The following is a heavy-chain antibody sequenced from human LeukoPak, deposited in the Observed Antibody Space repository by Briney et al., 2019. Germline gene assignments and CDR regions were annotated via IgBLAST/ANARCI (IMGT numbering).Heavy chain of an antibody. D-gene: IGHD6-13*01. J-gene: IGHJ4*02. Sequence: SETLSLTCAVYGGSFSGYYWSWIRQPPGKGLEWIGSIYHSGSTYYNPSLKSRVTISVDTSKNQFSLKLSSVTAADTAVYYCARVAAAAGKTDYWGQGTLVTVSS. CDR2: IYHSGST. CDR3: ARVAAAAGKTDY. CDR1: GGSFSGYY. V-gene: IGHV4-34*01.